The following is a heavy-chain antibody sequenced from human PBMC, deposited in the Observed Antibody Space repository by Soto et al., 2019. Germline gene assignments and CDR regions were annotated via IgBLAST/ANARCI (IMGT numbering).Heavy chain of an antibody. CDR3: VREEYSSGWYSDY. V-gene: IGHV1-69*08. CDR2: IIPILGIA. D-gene: IGHD6-19*01. J-gene: IGHJ4*02. CDR1: GGTFSSYT. Sequence: QVQLVQSGAEVKKPGSSVKVSCKASGGTFSSYTISWVRQAPGQGLEWMGRIIPILGIANYAQKFQGRVTITADKSTSTAYMELSSLRSEDTALYYCVREEYSSGWYSDYWGQGTLVTVSS.